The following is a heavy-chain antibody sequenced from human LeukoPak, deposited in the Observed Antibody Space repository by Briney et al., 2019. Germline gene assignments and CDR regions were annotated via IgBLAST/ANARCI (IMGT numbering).Heavy chain of an antibody. CDR2: IYSGGST. D-gene: IGHD3-10*01. V-gene: IGHV3-53*01. Sequence: GGSLRLSCAASGFTFSDYYMSWIRQAPGEGLGWVSVIYSGGSTSYADSVKGRFTISRDNSKNTLYLQMNSLRAEDTAVYSCAGAAYYYGSRYAFDIWGQGTMVTVSS. CDR3: AGAAYYYGSRYAFDI. CDR1: GFTFSDYY. J-gene: IGHJ3*02.